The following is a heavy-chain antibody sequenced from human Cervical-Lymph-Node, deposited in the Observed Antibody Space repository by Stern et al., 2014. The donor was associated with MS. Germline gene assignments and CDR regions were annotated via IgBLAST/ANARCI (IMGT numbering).Heavy chain of an antibody. Sequence: QMQLVQFGAEVKKPGASVKVSCKVSGYTLNDLSLHWVRQAPGEGLEWMGGSIPEDGETIFAQGLQGRVTVTEDTSTDTAYMELSSLRSEDTAVYYCASAVTGLNYYFHALDVWGQGTTVTVSS. CDR3: ASAVTGLNYYFHALDV. D-gene: IGHD6-19*01. V-gene: IGHV1-24*01. J-gene: IGHJ6*02. CDR2: SIPEDGET. CDR1: GYTLNDLS.